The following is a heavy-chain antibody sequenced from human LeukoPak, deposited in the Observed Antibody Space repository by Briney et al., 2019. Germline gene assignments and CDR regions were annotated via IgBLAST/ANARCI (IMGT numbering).Heavy chain of an antibody. J-gene: IGHJ3*02. D-gene: IGHD6-13*01. CDR3: AREAAGKDAFDI. CDR2: IYYSGST. V-gene: IGHV4-61*01. Sequence: SETPSLTCAVSGYSISSGYYWGWIRQPPGKGLEWIGYIYYSGSTNYNPSLKSRVTISVDTSKNQFSLKLGSVTAADTAVYYCAREAAGKDAFDIWGQGTMVTVSS. CDR1: GYSISSGYY.